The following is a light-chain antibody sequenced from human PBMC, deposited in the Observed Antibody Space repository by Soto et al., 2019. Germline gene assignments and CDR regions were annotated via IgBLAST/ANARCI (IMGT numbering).Light chain of an antibody. Sequence: QSALTQPASVSGSPGQSITISCTGTSSDVDTYNYVSWYQQYPGKAPKLMIHDVSNRPSGVSNRFSGSKSGNTASLTISGLQAEEEADYYCSSYTSSNTLGVFGGGTKLTVL. V-gene: IGLV2-14*01. J-gene: IGLJ2*01. CDR1: SSDVDTYNY. CDR3: SSYTSSNTLGV. CDR2: DVS.